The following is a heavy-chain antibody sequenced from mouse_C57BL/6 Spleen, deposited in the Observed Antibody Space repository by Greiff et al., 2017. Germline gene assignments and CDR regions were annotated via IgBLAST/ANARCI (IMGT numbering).Heavy chain of an antibody. J-gene: IGHJ1*03. CDR1: GYTFTSYW. D-gene: IGHD4-1*01. CDR3: ARWRDWDGYFDV. CDR2: IYPGSGST. V-gene: IGHV1-55*01. Sequence: VQLQQSGAELVKPAASVKMSCKASGYTFTSYWITWVKQRPGQGLEWIGDIYPGSGSTNYNEKFKSKATLTVDTSSSTAYMQLSSLTSEDSAVYYCARWRDWDGYFDVWGTGTTVTVSS.